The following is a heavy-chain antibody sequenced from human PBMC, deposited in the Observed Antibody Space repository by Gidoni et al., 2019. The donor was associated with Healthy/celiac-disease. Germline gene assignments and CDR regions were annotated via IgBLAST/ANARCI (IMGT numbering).Heavy chain of an antibody. J-gene: IGHJ4*02. CDR1: GGSISSSSYY. D-gene: IGHD6-19*01. V-gene: IGHV4-39*01. CDR3: ARRGSGWYVPTYFDY. CDR2: FYYSGST. Sequence: QLQLQESGPGLVKPSETLSLTCTVSGGSISSSSYYWGWIRQPPGKGLEWIGSFYYSGSTYYNPSLKSRVTISVDTSKNQFSLKLSSVTAADTAVYYCARRGSGWYVPTYFDYWGQGTLVTVSS.